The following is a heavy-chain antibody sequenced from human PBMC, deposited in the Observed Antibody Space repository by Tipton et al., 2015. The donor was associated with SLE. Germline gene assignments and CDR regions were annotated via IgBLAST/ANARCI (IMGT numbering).Heavy chain of an antibody. J-gene: IGHJ3*02. Sequence: TLSLTCTVSGGSISSNNFFWCWLRQHPGKGLEWIGYIYFGGSAFYNPSLKRRGTMSVNTSKNQFFMRLSSATAADTAVYYCVREVITITDSDAFDIWGQGTMVTVSS. D-gene: IGHD2-21*01. CDR1: GGSISSNNFF. CDR3: VREVITITDSDAFDI. V-gene: IGHV4-31*03. CDR2: IYFGGSA.